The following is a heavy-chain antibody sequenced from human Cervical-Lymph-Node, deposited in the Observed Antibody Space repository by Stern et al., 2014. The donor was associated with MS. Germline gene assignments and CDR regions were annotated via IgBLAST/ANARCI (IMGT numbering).Heavy chain of an antibody. D-gene: IGHD2-2*01. CDR1: GYTFTSYC. J-gene: IGHJ5*02. CDR3: ARSYCSSTSCYWFDP. CDR2: ISAYNGNT. V-gene: IGHV1-18*01. Sequence: QVQLVESGAEVKKPGASVKVSCKASGYTFTSYCISWVRQAPGQGLEWMGWISAYNGNTNYAQKLQGRVTMTTDTSTSTAYMELRSLRSDDTAVYYCARSYCSSTSCYWFDPWGQGTLVTVSS.